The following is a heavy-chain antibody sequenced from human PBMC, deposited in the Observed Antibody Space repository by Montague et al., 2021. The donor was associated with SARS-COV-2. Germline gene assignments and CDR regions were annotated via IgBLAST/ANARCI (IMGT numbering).Heavy chain of an antibody. Sequence: CAISGDSVSIHSATWNWVRQSPSRGLEWLGRTYYRSKWYNDYAVXXRGLVTINPDTSKNQFSLQLNSVTPEDTAIYYCTSGREGNYNVMDVWGQGTTVTVSS. CDR2: TYYRSKWYN. D-gene: IGHD1-1*01. CDR3: TSGREGNYNVMDV. CDR1: GDSVSIHSAT. V-gene: IGHV6-1*01. J-gene: IGHJ6*02.